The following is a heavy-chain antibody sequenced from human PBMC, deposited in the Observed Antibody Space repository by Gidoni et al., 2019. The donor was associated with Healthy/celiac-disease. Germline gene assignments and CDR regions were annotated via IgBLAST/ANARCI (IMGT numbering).Heavy chain of an antibody. CDR2: INHSEST. CDR1: GGSFSGYY. J-gene: IGHJ6*02. D-gene: IGHD4-17*01. V-gene: IGHV4-34*01. Sequence: QVQLPQWGAGLLKPSETLSLTCAVYGGSFSGYYWSWIRQPPGKGLEWIGEINHSESTNYNPSLKSRVTISVDTSKNQFSLKLSSVTAADTAVYYCARGSSNATVYYGMDVWGQGTTVTVSS. CDR3: ARGSSNATVYYGMDV.